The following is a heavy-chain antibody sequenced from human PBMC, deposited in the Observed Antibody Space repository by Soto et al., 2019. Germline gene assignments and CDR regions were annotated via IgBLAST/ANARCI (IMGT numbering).Heavy chain of an antibody. D-gene: IGHD2-2*01. V-gene: IGHV1-46*03. Sequence: QVQLVQSGAEVKKPGASVKVSCKASGYTFTSYYMHWVRQAPGQGLEWMGIINPSGGSTSYAQKFQGRVTMTRDTSTSTVYMELSSLRSEDTAVYYCVRDREYQLLTDAFDIWGQGTMVTVSS. CDR3: VRDREYQLLTDAFDI. J-gene: IGHJ3*02. CDR1: GYTFTSYY. CDR2: INPSGGST.